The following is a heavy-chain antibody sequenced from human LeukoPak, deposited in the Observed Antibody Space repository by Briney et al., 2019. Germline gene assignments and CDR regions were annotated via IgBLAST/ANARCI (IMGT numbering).Heavy chain of an antibody. D-gene: IGHD3-16*01. CDR2: IYYSGST. J-gene: IGHJ4*02. CDR3: ARGPKNPTFGGVIPHG. Sequence: SETLSLTCTVSGGSISSNSYYWGWIRQPPGKGLEWIGSIYYSGSTYYNPSLKSRVTISVDTSKNQFSLKLSSVTAADTAVYYCARGPKNPTFGGVIPHGWGRGTLVTVSS. CDR1: GGSISSNSYY. V-gene: IGHV4-39*01.